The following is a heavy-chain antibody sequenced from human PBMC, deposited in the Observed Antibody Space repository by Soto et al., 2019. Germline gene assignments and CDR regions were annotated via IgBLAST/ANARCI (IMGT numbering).Heavy chain of an antibody. D-gene: IGHD2-21*01. V-gene: IGHV3-74*01. CDR2: INNDGSST. Sequence: GGSLRLSCAASGFTFISYWMHWVRQAPGKGLVWASRINNDGSSTSYAESVKGRFTISRDNAKSTLYLEMSSLRAGDTAVYYCARDPLIGDTDYGLDVWGQGTTVTVSS. CDR1: GFTFISYW. J-gene: IGHJ6*02. CDR3: ARDPLIGDTDYGLDV.